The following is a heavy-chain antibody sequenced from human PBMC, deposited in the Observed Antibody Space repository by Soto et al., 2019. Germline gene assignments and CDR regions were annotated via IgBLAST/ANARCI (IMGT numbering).Heavy chain of an antibody. CDR3: AKDAGTWDYYGSGSYFLDY. CDR1: GFTFSSYA. V-gene: IGHV3-23*01. Sequence: GGSLRLSCASSGFTFSSYAMSWVRQAPGKGLEWVSAISGSGGSTYYADSVKGRFTISRDNSKNTLYLQMNSLRAEDTAVYYCAKDAGTWDYYGSGSYFLDYWGQGTLVTVSS. D-gene: IGHD3-10*01. J-gene: IGHJ4*02. CDR2: ISGSGGST.